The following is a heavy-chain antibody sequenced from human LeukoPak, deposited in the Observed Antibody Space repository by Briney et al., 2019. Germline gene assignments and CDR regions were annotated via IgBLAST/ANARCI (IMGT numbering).Heavy chain of an antibody. CDR1: GFTFSSYN. CDR3: ARDFTTILWFGDYYMDV. V-gene: IGHV3-21*01. Sequence: PGGSLRLSCAASGFTFSSYNMNWVRQAPGKGLEWVSSITSGSSYIYYADSVKGRFTISRDNAKNSLYLQMNSLRAEDTAVYYCARDFTTILWFGDYYMDVWGKGTTVTVSS. J-gene: IGHJ6*03. D-gene: IGHD3-10*01. CDR2: ITSGSSYI.